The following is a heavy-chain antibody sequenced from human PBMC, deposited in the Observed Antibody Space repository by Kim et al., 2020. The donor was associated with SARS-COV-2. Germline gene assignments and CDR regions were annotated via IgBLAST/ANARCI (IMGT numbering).Heavy chain of an antibody. J-gene: IGHJ4*02. D-gene: IGHD6-19*01. V-gene: IGHV3-49*04. Sequence: GGSLRLSCTASGFTFGDYAMSWVRQAPGKGLEWVGFIRNKAHGGTTEYAASVKGRFTISRDDSKSIAYLQMNSLKTEDTAVYYCTTGYSSGWDFDYWGQDALVTVSS. CDR1: GFTFGDYA. CDR3: TTGYSSGWDFDY. CDR2: IRNKAHGGTT.